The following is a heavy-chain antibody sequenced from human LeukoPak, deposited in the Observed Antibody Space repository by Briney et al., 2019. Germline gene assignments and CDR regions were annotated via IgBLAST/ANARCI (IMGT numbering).Heavy chain of an antibody. Sequence: PGGSLSLSCAPSGFTLSNYWMSWVRPPPGKGREGVAIIKQDGSEKYYVDSVKGRFTISRDNAKKSLYLQMNSLRAEDTALYYCARDKDPYGAGSYWLWGQGTLVTVSS. CDR1: GFTLSNYW. J-gene: IGHJ4*02. CDR3: ARDKDPYGAGSYWL. V-gene: IGHV3-7*05. CDR2: IKQDGSEK. D-gene: IGHD3-10*01.